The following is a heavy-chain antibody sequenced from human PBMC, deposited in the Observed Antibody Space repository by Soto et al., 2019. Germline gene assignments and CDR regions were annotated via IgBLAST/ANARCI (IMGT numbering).Heavy chain of an antibody. CDR1: GGSFSGYY. J-gene: IGHJ6*02. D-gene: IGHD3-3*01. CDR3: ARVTGYYDFWSGYYSHYYYYGMGV. CDR2: INHSGST. V-gene: IGHV4-34*01. Sequence: PSETLSLTCAVYGGSFSGYYCSWIRQPPGKGLEWIGEINHSGSTNYNPSLKSRVTISVDTSKNQFSLKLSSVTAADTAVYYCARVTGYYDFWSGYYSHYYYYGMGVWGQGTTVTVSS.